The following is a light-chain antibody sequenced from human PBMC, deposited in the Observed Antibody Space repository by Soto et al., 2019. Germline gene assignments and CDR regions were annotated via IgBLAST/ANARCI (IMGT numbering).Light chain of an antibody. CDR3: QQYDNFPLT. CDR1: QDISNY. V-gene: IGKV1-33*01. Sequence: DIQMTQSPSSLSASVGDRVTITCQASQDISNYLNWHQQKAGKAPKVLIYDATNLEAGVPSRLSGSGSGTDFTLTISSLQPEDIGTYYCQQYDNFPLTFGGGTKVEIK. CDR2: DAT. J-gene: IGKJ4*01.